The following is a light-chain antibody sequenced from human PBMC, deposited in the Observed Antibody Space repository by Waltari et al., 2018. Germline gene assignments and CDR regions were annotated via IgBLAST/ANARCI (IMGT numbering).Light chain of an antibody. CDR2: EVT. CDR1: SSDVGSYNY. Sequence: QSALTQPPSASGSRGQSVTISCTGTSSDVGSYNYVSWYQQHPGKAPKLMIYEVTNRPSGVPDRFPGAKSGTTASLTVSGLQAEDEADYYCSSYAGSNNVIFGGGTRLTVL. V-gene: IGLV2-8*01. CDR3: SSYAGSNNVI. J-gene: IGLJ2*01.